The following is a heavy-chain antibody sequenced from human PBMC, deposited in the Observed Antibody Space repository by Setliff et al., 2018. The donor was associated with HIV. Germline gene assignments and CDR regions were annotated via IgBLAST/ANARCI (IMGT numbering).Heavy chain of an antibody. CDR1: GGSISSGDFY. CDR2: IYTTGST. J-gene: IGHJ6*02. Sequence: SETLSLTCTVSGGSISSGDFYWSWIRQPPGKGLEWIGRIYTTGSTNYNPSLKSRVTMSIDTSKNQFSLKMTSVTAADTAVYYCARDAAFGGSSWYYYGMDVWGQGTTVTVSS. D-gene: IGHD6-13*01. CDR3: ARDAAFGGSSWYYYGMDV. V-gene: IGHV4-61*02.